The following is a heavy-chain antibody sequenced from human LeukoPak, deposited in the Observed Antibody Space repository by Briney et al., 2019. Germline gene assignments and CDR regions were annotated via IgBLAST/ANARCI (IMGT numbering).Heavy chain of an antibody. J-gene: IGHJ4*02. Sequence: ASVKVSCKASGYTFTSYGISWVRQAPGRGLEWLGWISAYNGNTNHAEKLQDRVTMTTDTSTSTAYMELRSLSSDDTAVYYCARSGVQTANSWYIYWGQGTLVTVSS. CDR1: GYTFTSYG. D-gene: IGHD6-13*01. V-gene: IGHV1-18*01. CDR3: ARSGVQTANSWYIY. CDR2: ISAYNGNT.